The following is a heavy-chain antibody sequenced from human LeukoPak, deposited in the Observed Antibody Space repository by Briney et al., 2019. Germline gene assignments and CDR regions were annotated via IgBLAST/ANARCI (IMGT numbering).Heavy chain of an antibody. Sequence: ASVKVSCKASGYTFTCYYMHWVRQAPGQGLEWMGIINPSGGSTSYAQKFQGRVTMTRDTSTSTVHMELSSLRSEDTAVYYCARGAARAGSGMDVWGQGTTVTVSS. CDR2: INPSGGST. D-gene: IGHD6-6*01. V-gene: IGHV1-46*01. CDR3: ARGAARAGSGMDV. CDR1: GYTFTCYY. J-gene: IGHJ6*02.